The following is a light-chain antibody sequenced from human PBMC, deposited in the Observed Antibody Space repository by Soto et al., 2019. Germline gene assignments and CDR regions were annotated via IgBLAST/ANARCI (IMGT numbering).Light chain of an antibody. CDR3: QQYYSTPLT. Sequence: DIVMTQSPDSLAVSLGERATINCKSSQSGLYSSNNKNYVAWYQQKPGQPPKLLIYWATTRKSGVPDRFSGSRSGTAFTLTVSRLQAEDVAVYYCQQYYSTPLTFGQGTKVEIK. CDR1: QSGLYSSNNKNY. J-gene: IGKJ1*01. CDR2: WAT. V-gene: IGKV4-1*01.